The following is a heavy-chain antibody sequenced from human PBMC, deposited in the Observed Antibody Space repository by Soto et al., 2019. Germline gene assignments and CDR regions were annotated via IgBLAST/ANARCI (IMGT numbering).Heavy chain of an antibody. J-gene: IGHJ4*02. CDR3: ARDLGTRGFGMADY. V-gene: IGHV3-11*06. CDR2: ISSSSSYT. Sequence: GGSLRLSCAASGFTFSDYYMSWIRQAPGKGLERVSYISSSSSYTNYADSVKGRFTISRDNAKNSLYLQMNSLRAEDTAVYYCARDLGTRGFGMADYWGQGTLVTVSS. CDR1: GFTFSDYY. D-gene: IGHD1-1*01.